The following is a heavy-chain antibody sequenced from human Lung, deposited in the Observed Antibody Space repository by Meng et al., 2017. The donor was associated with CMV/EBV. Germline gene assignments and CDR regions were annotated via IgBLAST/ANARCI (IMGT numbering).Heavy chain of an antibody. CDR1: EFSLSNARMG. CDR2: IFLNDEK. Sequence: GLXLAXPTETLTLTCSFLEFSLSNARMGVSWIRQPPGKALEWLAHIFLNDEKTYSASLKSRLTTSKDTSKSQVVLTMTNMDPEDTATDYCARIGWYNFWSGYYSFVDYWGQGTXVTVSS. V-gene: IGHV2-26*01. CDR3: ARIGWYNFWSGYYSFVDY. D-gene: IGHD3-3*01. J-gene: IGHJ4*02.